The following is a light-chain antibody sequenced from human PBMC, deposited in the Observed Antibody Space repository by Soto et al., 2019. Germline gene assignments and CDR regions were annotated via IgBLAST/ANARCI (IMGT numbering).Light chain of an antibody. J-gene: IGLJ2*01. V-gene: IGLV2-14*01. CDR3: CSFTSISTVVL. CDR1: SSDVGDYNY. CDR2: EVS. Sequence: QSALTQPASVSGSPGQSITISCTGASSDVGDYNYVSWYQHHPGQAPELLIYEVSNRPSGVSHRFSGSKSGNTASLTISGLQAEDEADYYCCSFTSISTVVLFGGGTKLTVL.